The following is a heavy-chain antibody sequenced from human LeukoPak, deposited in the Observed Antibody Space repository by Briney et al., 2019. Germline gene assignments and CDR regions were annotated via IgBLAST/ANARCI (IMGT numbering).Heavy chain of an antibody. Sequence: HPGGSQRLSCAASRFTFNSYAMSWVRQAPGKGLEWVSVIGGSNGITFYVGSVKGRFTISRDNSKDTLYLQMNSLRAEDTAVYYCARNENSGWGYFDYWGQGTLVTVSS. J-gene: IGHJ4*02. D-gene: IGHD5-12*01. V-gene: IGHV3-23*01. CDR2: IGGSNGIT. CDR3: ARNENSGWGYFDY. CDR1: RFTFNSYA.